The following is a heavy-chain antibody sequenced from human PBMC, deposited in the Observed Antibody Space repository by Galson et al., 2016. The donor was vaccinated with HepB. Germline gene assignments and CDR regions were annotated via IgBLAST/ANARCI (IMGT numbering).Heavy chain of an antibody. CDR3: APRMFNTIFGLVYGGDTAFDI. CDR1: GFSLSTSGVA. V-gene: IGHV2-5*02. D-gene: IGHD3-3*01. CDR2: VYWDDDK. J-gene: IGHJ3*02. Sequence: PALVKPTQTLTLTCTFSGFSLSTSGVAVGRIRQPPGKALEWLALVYWDDDKRYRPSLKSRLTITKDTSKNQVVLTINNMDPVDTATYYCAPRMFNTIFGLVYGGDTAFDIWGQGTFVTVSS.